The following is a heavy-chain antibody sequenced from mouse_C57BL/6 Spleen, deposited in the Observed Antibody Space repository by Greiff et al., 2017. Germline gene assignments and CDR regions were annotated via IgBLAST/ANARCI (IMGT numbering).Heavy chain of an antibody. D-gene: IGHD2-4*01. CDR3: TRPRDYDGYFDY. J-gene: IGHJ2*01. V-gene: IGHV6-6*01. CDR2: IRNKANNHAT. Sequence: EVQLVESGGGLVQPGGSMKLSCAASGFTFSDAWMDWVRQSPEKGLEWVAEIRNKANNHATYYAESVKGRFTISRDDSKSSVYLQMNSLRAEDTGIYYCTRPRDYDGYFDYWGQGTTLTVSS. CDR1: GFTFSDAW.